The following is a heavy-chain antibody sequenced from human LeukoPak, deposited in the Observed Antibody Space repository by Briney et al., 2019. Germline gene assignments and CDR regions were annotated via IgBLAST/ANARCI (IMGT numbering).Heavy chain of an antibody. Sequence: ASVKVSCKASGYAFTGYYLFWVRQAPGQGLEWMGWINPNSGATKYAQNFQGRVTLTSDTSIRTTYMELSSLRSDDTAVYYCARDERYSYGDNHYPDLGFWGQGNPVTVSS. V-gene: IGHV1-2*02. J-gene: IGHJ4*02. D-gene: IGHD4/OR15-4a*01. CDR1: GYAFTGYY. CDR3: ARDERYSYGDNHYPDLGF. CDR2: INPNSGAT.